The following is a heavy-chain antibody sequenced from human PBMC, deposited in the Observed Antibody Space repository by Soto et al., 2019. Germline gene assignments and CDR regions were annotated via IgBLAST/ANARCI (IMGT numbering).Heavy chain of an antibody. CDR3: ARDISYGAARPY. CDR1: GGTFSSYT. D-gene: IGHD6-6*01. Sequence: QVQLVQSGAEVKKPGSSVKVSCKASGGTFSSYTISWVRQAPGQGLEWMGRIIPILGIANYAQKFQGRVXIXAXXSTSTAYMELSSLRSEDTAVYYCARDISYGAARPYWGQGTLVTVSS. V-gene: IGHV1-69*08. CDR2: IIPILGIA. J-gene: IGHJ4*02.